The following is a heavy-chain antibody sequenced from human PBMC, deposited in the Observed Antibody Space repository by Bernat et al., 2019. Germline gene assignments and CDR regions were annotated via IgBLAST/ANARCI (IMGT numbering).Heavy chain of an antibody. V-gene: IGHV3-30*03. CDR2: ISYDGSNK. CDR1: GFTFSSYG. CDR3: DIISNSSAHLAI. D-gene: IGHD3-10*01. Sequence: QVQLVESGGGVVQPGRSLRLSCAASGFTFSSYGMHWVRQAPGKGLEWVAVISYDGSNKYYADSVKGRFTISRDNSKNTLYLQMNSLRAEDTAVYYCDIISNSSAHLAIWGQGTLVTVSS. J-gene: IGHJ4*02.